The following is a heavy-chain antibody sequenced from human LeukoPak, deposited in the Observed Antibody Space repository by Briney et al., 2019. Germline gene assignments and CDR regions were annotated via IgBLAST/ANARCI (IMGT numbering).Heavy chain of an antibody. Sequence: SETLSLTCAVYGGSFSGYYWSWIRQPPGKGLEWIGEINHSGSTNYNPSLKSRVTISVDTSKNQFSLKLSSVTAADTAVYYCARGGGSCYRHWGQGTLVTVSS. CDR1: GGSFSGYY. J-gene: IGHJ4*02. CDR2: INHSGST. D-gene: IGHD2-15*01. CDR3: ARGGGSCYRH. V-gene: IGHV4-34*01.